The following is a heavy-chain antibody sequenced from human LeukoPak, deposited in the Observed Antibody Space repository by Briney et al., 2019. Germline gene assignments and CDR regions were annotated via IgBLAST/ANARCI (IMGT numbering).Heavy chain of an antibody. D-gene: IGHD3-9*01. V-gene: IGHV3-7*01. J-gene: IGHJ6*04. CDR3: ATFVGTVSAGYTVPGGLLV. CDR2: INQDGSDR. Sequence: PGGSLRLSCVGSGFSFSSYWMTWVRQAPGKGLEWVANINQDGSDRPYVDSVKGRFTISRDNAKNSLYLQMNSLRAEDTAVYYCATFVGTVSAGYTVPGGLLVWGKGTTVSVSS. CDR1: GFSFSSYW.